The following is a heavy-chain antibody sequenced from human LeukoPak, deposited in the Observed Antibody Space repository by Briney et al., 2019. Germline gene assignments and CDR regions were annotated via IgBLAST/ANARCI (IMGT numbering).Heavy chain of an antibody. Sequence: PGGSLRLSCAASGFTFSSYWMSWVRQAPGKGLEWVANIKQDGSEKYYVDSVKGRFTISRDNAKNSLYLQMNSLRAEDTAVYYCARGQVGAAMYYYYMDVWGKGTTVTISS. D-gene: IGHD1-26*01. CDR2: IKQDGSEK. V-gene: IGHV3-7*01. CDR3: ARGQVGAAMYYYYMDV. CDR1: GFTFSSYW. J-gene: IGHJ6*03.